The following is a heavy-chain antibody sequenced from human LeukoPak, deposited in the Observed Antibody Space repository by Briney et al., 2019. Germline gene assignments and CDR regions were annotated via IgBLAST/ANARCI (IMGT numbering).Heavy chain of an antibody. CDR1: GFTFSSYA. Sequence: PGGSLRLSCAASGFTFSSYAMHWVRQAPGKGLEWVAVISYDGSNKYYADSVKGRFTISRDNSKNTLYLQMNSLRAEDTAVYYCAKGDYYDSSGYYHPSDYWGQGTLVTVSS. D-gene: IGHD3-22*01. CDR3: AKGDYYDSSGYYHPSDY. CDR2: ISYDGSNK. V-gene: IGHV3-30-3*01. J-gene: IGHJ4*02.